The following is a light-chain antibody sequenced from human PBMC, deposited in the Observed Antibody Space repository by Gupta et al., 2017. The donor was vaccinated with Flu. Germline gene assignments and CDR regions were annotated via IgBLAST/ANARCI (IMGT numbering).Light chain of an antibody. CDR3: QQYASSVLT. Sequence: ETVLTQSPGTLSSSPGERVTFSCRASQTISSDYLAWYQQKPGQAPRLLIYGASSRATGIPDRFSGSVSGTDFTLTINRLEPEDFAVYYCQQYASSVLTLGGGTKLEIK. V-gene: IGKV3-20*01. CDR2: GAS. CDR1: QTISSDY. J-gene: IGKJ4*01.